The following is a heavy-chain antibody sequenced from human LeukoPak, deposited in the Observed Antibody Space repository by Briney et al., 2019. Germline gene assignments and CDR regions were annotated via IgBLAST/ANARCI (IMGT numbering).Heavy chain of an antibody. CDR2: ISSSSSYI. Sequence: GGSLRLSCAASGFTFSSYSMNWVRQAPGKGLEWVSSISSSSSYIYYADSVKGRFTISRDNAKNSLYLQMNSLRAEDTAVYYCAKGGNIRILDYYYYMDVWGKGTTVTVSS. D-gene: IGHD2/OR15-2a*01. CDR1: GFTFSSYS. J-gene: IGHJ6*03. CDR3: AKGGNIRILDYYYYMDV. V-gene: IGHV3-21*04.